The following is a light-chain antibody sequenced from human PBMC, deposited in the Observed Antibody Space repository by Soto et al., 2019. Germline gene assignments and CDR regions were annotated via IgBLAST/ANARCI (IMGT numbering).Light chain of an antibody. CDR1: QSISTN. CDR2: RTS. J-gene: IGKJ4*01. Sequence: DILMTQSPASLSVSLGERATISCRASQSISTNLNWYQQKPGQAPRLLIFRTSSRHSGFPSRFSGSGSGTEFNLTISSLQPEDIATYYCQQYDNHPLTFGGGTKVDIK. CDR3: QQYDNHPLT. V-gene: IGKV3-15*01.